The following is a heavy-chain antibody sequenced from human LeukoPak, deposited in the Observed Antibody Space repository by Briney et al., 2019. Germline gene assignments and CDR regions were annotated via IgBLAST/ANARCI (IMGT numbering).Heavy chain of an antibody. D-gene: IGHD1-14*01. CDR2: MYPGDSDT. J-gene: IGHJ4*02. Sequence: GESLKISCKGSGYNFTNYWIGWVRQMSREGLEWMGSMYPGDSDTRYSPSFQGQVTISAGRSISTAYLQWSSLKASDTAMYYCARQSHSITDYWGQGTLVTVSS. V-gene: IGHV5-51*01. CDR1: GYNFTNYW. CDR3: ARQSHSITDY.